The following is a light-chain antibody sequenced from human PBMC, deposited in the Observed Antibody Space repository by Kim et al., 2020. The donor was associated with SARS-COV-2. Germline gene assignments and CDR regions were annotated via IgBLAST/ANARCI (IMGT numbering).Light chain of an antibody. CDR1: NLGDKN. J-gene: IGLJ2*01. V-gene: IGLV3-1*01. CDR2: EDI. CDR3: QAWDSSAVV. Sequence: GSPGQTAIITCSGNNLGDKNACWYQQRPGQSPLLVIYEDIKRPSGIPERVSGSNSGNTAALTISGAQAMDEADYYCQAWDSSAVVFGRGTQLTVL.